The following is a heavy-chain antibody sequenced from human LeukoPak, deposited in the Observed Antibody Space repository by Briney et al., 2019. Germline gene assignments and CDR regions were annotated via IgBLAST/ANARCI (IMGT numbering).Heavy chain of an antibody. Sequence: PGGSLRLSCAASGFTFSSYSMNWVRQAPGKGLEWVSYVSSTSNTIYYADSVKGRFTISRDNAKNSLYLQINSLRDEDTAVYYCARGNYGSGSYYNKNWFDPWGQGTLVTVSS. CDR3: ARGNYGSGSYYNKNWFDP. CDR1: GFTFSSYS. CDR2: VSSTSNTI. J-gene: IGHJ5*02. V-gene: IGHV3-48*02. D-gene: IGHD3-10*01.